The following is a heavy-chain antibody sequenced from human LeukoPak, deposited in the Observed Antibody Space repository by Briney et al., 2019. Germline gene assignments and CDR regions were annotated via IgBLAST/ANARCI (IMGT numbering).Heavy chain of an antibody. J-gene: IGHJ4*02. CDR1: GFTFSSYA. CDR2: ISYDGSNK. V-gene: IGHV3-30-3*01. Sequence: EAGRSLRLSCAASGFTFSSYAMHWVRQAPGKGLEWVAVISYDGSNKYYADSVKGRFTISRDNSKNTLYLQMNSLRAEDTAVYYCAKDTTVTTPAYFDYWGQGTLVTVSS. CDR3: AKDTTVTTPAYFDY. D-gene: IGHD4-11*01.